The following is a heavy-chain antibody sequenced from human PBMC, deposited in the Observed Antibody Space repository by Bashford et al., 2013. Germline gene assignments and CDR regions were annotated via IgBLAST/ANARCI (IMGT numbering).Heavy chain of an antibody. V-gene: IGHV4-39*01. J-gene: IGHJ6*02. D-gene: IGHD3-3*01. CDR3: ARQYDFGVGYYWHYYGMDV. CDR1: GGSIISSNYY. CDR2: IYYSGST. Sequence: SETLSLTCTVSGGSIISSNYYWGWIRQPPGKGLEWIGSIYYSGSTYYNPSLQSRVTISVDTSKNQFSLKLGSLTAADTAVYFCARQYDFGVGYYWHYYGMDVWGQGPRSP.